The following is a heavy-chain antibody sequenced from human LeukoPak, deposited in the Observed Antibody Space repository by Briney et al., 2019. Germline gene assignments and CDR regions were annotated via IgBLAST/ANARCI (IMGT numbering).Heavy chain of an antibody. D-gene: IGHD3-9*01. Sequence: SETLSLTCTVYGGSISSGSYYWSWIRQPAGKGLEWIGRIYTSGSTNYNPSLKSRVTISVDTSKNQFSLKLSSVTAADTAVYYCARDGNGVRYNWFDPWGQGTLVTVSS. J-gene: IGHJ5*02. V-gene: IGHV4-61*02. CDR3: ARDGNGVRYNWFDP. CDR2: IYTSGST. CDR1: GGSISSGSYY.